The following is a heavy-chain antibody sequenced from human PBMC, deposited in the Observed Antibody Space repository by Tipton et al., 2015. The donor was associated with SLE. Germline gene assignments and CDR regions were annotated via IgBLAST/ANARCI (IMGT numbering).Heavy chain of an antibody. CDR1: GGSISESTYS. J-gene: IGHJ6*03. CDR3: ARETEDTGWIHSRDYIYYYYYVDV. CDR2: MYFSGNT. V-gene: IGHV4-39*07. D-gene: IGHD6-19*01. Sequence: TLSLTCTVSGGSISESTYSWDWIRQAPGKGLEWIGSMYFSGNTYYNPFLRSRVTISVDTSKNQFSLELSSVTAADTAVYYCARETEDTGWIHSRDYIYYYYYVDVWGQGTTVTVSS.